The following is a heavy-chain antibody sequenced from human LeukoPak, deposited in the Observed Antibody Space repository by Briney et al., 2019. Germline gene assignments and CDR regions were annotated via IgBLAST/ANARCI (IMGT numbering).Heavy chain of an antibody. CDR1: GFTFSSYW. Sequence: GGSLRLSCAASGFTFSSYWMHWVRQAPGKGLVWVSRINSDGSSTSYADSVKGRFTISRDNAKNTLYLQMNSLRAEDTAVYYCARESIVEMATVDYWGQGTLVTVSS. V-gene: IGHV3-74*01. J-gene: IGHJ4*02. CDR2: INSDGSST. D-gene: IGHD5-24*01. CDR3: ARESIVEMATVDY.